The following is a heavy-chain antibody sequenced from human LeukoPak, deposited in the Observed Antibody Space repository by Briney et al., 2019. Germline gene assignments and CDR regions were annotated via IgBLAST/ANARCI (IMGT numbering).Heavy chain of an antibody. D-gene: IGHD6-19*01. CDR2: IYSSGIT. V-gene: IGHV4-59*08. Sequence: PSETLSLTCTVSGGSVSNYYWSWLRQPPGKGLEWIGYIYSSGITNYNPSLKSRVTMSVDTSKNQFSLKLTSVTAADTAVYYCAKLVSSDWVGYWGQGTPVTVSS. CDR1: GGSVSNYY. J-gene: IGHJ4*02. CDR3: AKLVSSDWVGY.